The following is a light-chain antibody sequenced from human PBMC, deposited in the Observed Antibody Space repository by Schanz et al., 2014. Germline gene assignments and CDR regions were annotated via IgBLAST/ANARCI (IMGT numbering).Light chain of an antibody. CDR1: SSDVGASNY. CDR2: DVN. J-gene: IGLJ3*02. CDR3: SSYTSSTTLV. Sequence: QSALTQPRSVSGSLGQSVTISCIGTSSDVGASNYVSWYQQHPGTAPKLIIYDVNKGPSGVPHRFSGSKSGNTASLTISGLQAEDEADYYCSSYTSSTTLVFGGGTKLNVL. V-gene: IGLV2-11*01.